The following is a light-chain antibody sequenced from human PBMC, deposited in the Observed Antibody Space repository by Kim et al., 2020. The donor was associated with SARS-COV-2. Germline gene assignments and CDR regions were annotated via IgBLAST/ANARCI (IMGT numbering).Light chain of an antibody. V-gene: IGLV3-19*01. CDR3: NSRDSSGNRLRV. Sequence: LGKAVRTTCQGDELRSYYASWYQKKPGQAPVLVIYGKNNRPSGIPNRFSGSSSGNTASLTSTGAQAEDEADYYCNSRDSSGNRLRVFGGGTKLTVL. CDR2: GKN. J-gene: IGLJ3*02. CDR1: ELRSYY.